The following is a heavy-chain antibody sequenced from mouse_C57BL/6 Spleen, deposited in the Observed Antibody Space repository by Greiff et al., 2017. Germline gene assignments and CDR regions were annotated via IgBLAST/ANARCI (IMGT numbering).Heavy chain of an antibody. V-gene: IGHV3-6*01. D-gene: IGHD3-3*01. CDR1: GYSITSGYY. CDR3: AREGDSVDY. J-gene: IGHJ2*01. Sequence: DVKLQESGPGLVKPSQSLSLTCSVTGYSITSGYYWNWIRQFPGNKLEWMGYISYDGSNNYNPSLKNRISITRDTSKNQCFLKLNSVTTEDTATYYCAREGDSVDYWGQGTTLTVSS. CDR2: ISYDGSN.